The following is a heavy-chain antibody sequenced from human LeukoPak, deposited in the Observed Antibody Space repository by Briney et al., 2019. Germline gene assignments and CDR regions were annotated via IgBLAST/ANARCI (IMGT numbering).Heavy chain of an antibody. Sequence: GGSLRLSCAASGFAFSGYWMSWVRQAPGKGLEWVANIRQDGSERCYVDSVKGRFTISRDDAKNSLYLQMDSLRAEDTAVYYCARGAQWLAGRFDYWGQGTLVTVSS. CDR3: ARGAQWLAGRFDY. J-gene: IGHJ4*02. V-gene: IGHV3-7*03. D-gene: IGHD6-19*01. CDR2: IRQDGSER. CDR1: GFAFSGYW.